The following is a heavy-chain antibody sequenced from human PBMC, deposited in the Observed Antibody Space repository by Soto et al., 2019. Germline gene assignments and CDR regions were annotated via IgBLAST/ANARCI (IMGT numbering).Heavy chain of an antibody. Sequence: PSEALSLTCTVSGGSISSYYWSWIRQPPGKGLEWIGYIYYSGSTIYNPSLKSRVTISVDTSKNQFSLKLSSVTAADTAVYYCARAYGGYADYWGQGALVTVSS. D-gene: IGHD5-12*01. CDR3: ARAYGGYADY. V-gene: IGHV4-59*01. J-gene: IGHJ4*02. CDR1: GGSISSYY. CDR2: IYYSGST.